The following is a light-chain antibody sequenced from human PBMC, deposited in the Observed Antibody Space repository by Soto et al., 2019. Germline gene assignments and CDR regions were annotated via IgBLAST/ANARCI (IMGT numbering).Light chain of an antibody. CDR3: VLYMGSGAYL. CDR2: STN. J-gene: IGLJ1*01. CDR1: SAPISTTYY. Sequence: QTVVIQESSLSVSPGGTVTLTCGLRSAPISTTYYPAWYQQTPGQAPRTLIYSTNTRFSGVPDRFSGSIRGNKAALTITGAQAEDEAEYHCVLYMGSGAYLFGPGTKVTVL. V-gene: IGLV8-61*01.